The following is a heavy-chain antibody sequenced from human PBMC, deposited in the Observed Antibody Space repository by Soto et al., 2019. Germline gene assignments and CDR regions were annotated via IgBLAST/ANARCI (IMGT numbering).Heavy chain of an antibody. Sequence: VQLVQSGAEVKKPWSSVKVSCKASGGTFSSYAISWVRQAPGQGLEWMGGIIPIVGTANYAQKIQGRVTITAAESTCTAYMELSSLRSADKSVYYCARSRVTYYDDRSAFDIWGQGTMVTVSS. CDR3: ARSRVTYYDDRSAFDI. CDR1: GGTFSSYA. CDR2: IIPIVGTA. V-gene: IGHV1-69*01. D-gene: IGHD3-22*01. J-gene: IGHJ3*02.